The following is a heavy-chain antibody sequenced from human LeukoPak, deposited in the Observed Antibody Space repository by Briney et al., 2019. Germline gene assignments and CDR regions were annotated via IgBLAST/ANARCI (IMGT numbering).Heavy chain of an antibody. D-gene: IGHD2-2*01. CDR1: GFTFTNYD. CDR2: MNPNSGNT. V-gene: IGHV1-8*01. Sequence: GAPVRVSCKTSGFTFTNYDINWVRQATGQGLEWMGWMNPNSGNTGYAQKFQGRVTMTRNTSISTAYMELSSLRSEDTAVYYCARPHCSSTDCHPREWFDPWGRGTLVTVSS. CDR3: ARPHCSSTDCHPREWFDP. J-gene: IGHJ5*02.